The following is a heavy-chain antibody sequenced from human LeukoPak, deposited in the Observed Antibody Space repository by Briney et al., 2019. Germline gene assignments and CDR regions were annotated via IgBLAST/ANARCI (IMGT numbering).Heavy chain of an antibody. D-gene: IGHD5-12*01. CDR3: ARGPGYGDY. V-gene: IGHV4-34*01. CDR1: GFTFSSYT. J-gene: IGHJ4*02. CDR2: INHSGST. Sequence: GSLRLSCAASGFTFSSYTMNWVRQPPGKGLEWIGEINHSGSTNYNPSLKSRVTISVDTSKNQFSLKLSSVTAADTAVYYCARGPGYGDYWGQGTLVTVSS.